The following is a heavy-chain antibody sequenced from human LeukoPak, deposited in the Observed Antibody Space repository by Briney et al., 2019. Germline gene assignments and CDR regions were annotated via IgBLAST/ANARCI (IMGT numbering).Heavy chain of an antibody. Sequence: PGGSLRLSCAASGFTFSSYSMNWIRQAPGKGLEWVSSISGSSSYIYYADSVKGRFTISRDNAKNSLYLQMNSLRAEDTAVYYCARDHRDGFLDYWGQGTLVTVPS. V-gene: IGHV3-21*01. D-gene: IGHD5-24*01. CDR1: GFTFSSYS. CDR3: ARDHRDGFLDY. CDR2: ISGSSSYI. J-gene: IGHJ4*02.